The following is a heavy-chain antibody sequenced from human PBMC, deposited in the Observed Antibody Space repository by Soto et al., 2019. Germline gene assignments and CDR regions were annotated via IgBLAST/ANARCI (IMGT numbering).Heavy chain of an antibody. CDR2: ISPDGSKK. CDR1: GFRFGSYG. Sequence: VKLVESGGGVVQPGRSLRLSCAASGFRFGSYGMYWVRQAPVKGLEWVAFISPDGSKKDYAESVKGRFSISRDNSRNNLYLQMKSLKTEDTATYFCTKPASSLQWPPFDPWGHGTLVTVSS. D-gene: IGHD6-19*01. J-gene: IGHJ5*02. CDR3: TKPASSLQWPPFDP. V-gene: IGHV3-30*18.